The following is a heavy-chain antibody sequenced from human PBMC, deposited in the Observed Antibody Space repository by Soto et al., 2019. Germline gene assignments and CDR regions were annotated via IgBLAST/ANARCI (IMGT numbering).Heavy chain of an antibody. D-gene: IGHD6-13*01. Sequence: QVQLQESGPGLVKPSETLSLTCTVSGGSISSYYWSWIRQPPGKGLEWIGYIYYSGSTNYNPSLKSRVTISVDTSNNQFSLKLSSVTAADTAVYYCERGWSSSWYYFDYWGQGTLVTVSS. V-gene: IGHV4-59*08. CDR2: IYYSGST. CDR1: GGSISSYY. CDR3: ERGWSSSWYYFDY. J-gene: IGHJ4*02.